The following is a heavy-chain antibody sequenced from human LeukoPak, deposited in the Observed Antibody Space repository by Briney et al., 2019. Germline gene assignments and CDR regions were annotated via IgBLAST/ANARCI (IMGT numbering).Heavy chain of an antibody. CDR3: AKPGHTAMVSPSWFDP. Sequence: GGSLRLSCAASGFTFDGYAMHWVRQAPGKGLEWVSGISWNSGSIGYADSVKGRFTISRDNAKNSLYLQMNSLRAEDTALYYCAKPGHTAMVSPSWFDPWGQGTLVTVSS. V-gene: IGHV3-9*01. D-gene: IGHD5-18*01. CDR1: GFTFDGYA. CDR2: ISWNSGSI. J-gene: IGHJ5*02.